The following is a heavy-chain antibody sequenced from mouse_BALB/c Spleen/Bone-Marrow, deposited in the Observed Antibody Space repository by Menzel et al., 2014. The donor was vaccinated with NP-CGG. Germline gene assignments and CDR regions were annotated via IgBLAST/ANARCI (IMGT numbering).Heavy chain of an antibody. CDR1: GYTFTSYW. J-gene: IGHJ4*01. CDR3: TRWGTTVVAYYAMDY. D-gene: IGHD1-1*01. V-gene: IGHV1S127*01. CDR2: IDPSDSYT. Sequence: QVQLQQSGAELVKPGASVKMSCKASGYTFTSYWMHWVKQRPGQGLEWIGVIDPSDSYTSYNQKFKGKATLTVDTSSSTAYMQLSSLTSEDSAVYYCTRWGTTVVAYYAMDYWGQGTSVTVSS.